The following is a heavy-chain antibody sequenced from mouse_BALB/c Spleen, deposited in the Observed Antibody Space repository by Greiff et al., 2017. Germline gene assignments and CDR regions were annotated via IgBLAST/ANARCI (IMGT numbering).Heavy chain of an antibody. J-gene: IGHJ1*01. D-gene: IGHD1-1*01. CDR2: ISYDGSN. CDR1: GYSITSGYY. Sequence: EVQLQQSGPGLVKPSQSLSLTCSVTGYSITSGYYWNWIRQFPGNKLEWMGYISYDGSNNYNPSLKNRISITRDTSKNQFFLKLNSVTTEDTATYSCAREDYSSSRWYFDVWGAGTTVTVSS. CDR3: AREDYSSSRWYFDV. V-gene: IGHV3-6*02.